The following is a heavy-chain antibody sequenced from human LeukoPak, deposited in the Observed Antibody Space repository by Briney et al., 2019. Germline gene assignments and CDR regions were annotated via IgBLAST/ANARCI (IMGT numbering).Heavy chain of an antibody. CDR2: INPNSGGT. D-gene: IGHD2/OR15-2a*01. CDR1: GYTFTGYY. J-gene: IGHJ5*02. V-gene: IGHV1-2*02. Sequence: ASVKVPCKASGYTFTGYYMHWVRQAPGQGLEWMGWINPNSGGTNYAQKFQGRVTMTRDTSISTAYMELSRLRSDDTAVYYCARGLYPSCWFDPWGQGTLVTVSS. CDR3: ARGLYPSCWFDP.